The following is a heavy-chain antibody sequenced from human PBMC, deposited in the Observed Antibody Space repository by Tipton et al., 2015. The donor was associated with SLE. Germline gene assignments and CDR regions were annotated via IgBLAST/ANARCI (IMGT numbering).Heavy chain of an antibody. J-gene: IGHJ5*02. D-gene: IGHD5-12*01. CDR3: ARSAYDSLEP. V-gene: IGHV4-4*07. CDR2: IYSSGSI. CDR1: GGSMAHYY. Sequence: TLSLTCTVSGGSMAHYYWNWIRQSAGKGLEWIGRIYSSGSIDYNPSLKNRVTMSVDTSKKQLSLKMTSVTVADTAVYFCARSAYDSLEPWGQGTLVTVSS.